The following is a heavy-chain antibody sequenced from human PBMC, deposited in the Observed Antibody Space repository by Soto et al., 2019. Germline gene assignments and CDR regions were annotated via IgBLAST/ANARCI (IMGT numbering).Heavy chain of an antibody. CDR1: GYIFINDG. CDR3: ARERDGSSWSSAESLQY. Sequence: VSLKVSLNASGYIFINDGISWLRKDPGQGLEWMGWISTYNANTYYAQKFQGRVTMTTDTSTSTAYMELRSLRSDDTAVFYCARERDGSSWSSAESLQYWGQGTLVTVSS. V-gene: IGHV1-18*01. CDR2: ISTYNANT. D-gene: IGHD6-13*01. J-gene: IGHJ1*01.